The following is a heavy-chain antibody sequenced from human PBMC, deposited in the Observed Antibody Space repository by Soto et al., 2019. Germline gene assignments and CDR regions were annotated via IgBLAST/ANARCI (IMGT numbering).Heavy chain of an antibody. CDR1: GFAFNNYG. V-gene: IGHV3-21*01. CDR2: ISKSDYT. CDR3: AREDSIIIPAVSDF. J-gene: IGHJ4*02. Sequence: GGSLRLSCTVSGFAFNNYGINWVRQAPGKGLEWVSSISKSDYTYYSDSVKGRFAISRDNAKSSVSLQMNTLRVEDTAVYYCAREDSIIIPAVSDFWGQGTLVTVPS. D-gene: IGHD2-2*01.